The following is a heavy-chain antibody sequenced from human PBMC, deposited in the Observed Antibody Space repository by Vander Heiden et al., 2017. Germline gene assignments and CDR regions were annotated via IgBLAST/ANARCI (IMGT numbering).Heavy chain of an antibody. V-gene: IGHV3-9*01. CDR2: ILWDNSRI. CDR3: GKDMTPGGLDV. CDR1: GFTFNEHA. D-gene: IGHD3-10*01. Sequence: EVQLVESGVGLVQPGRSLRLSCEGSGFTFNEHAMHWVRQVPGKGLEWVSGILWDNSRIGYADSVKGRFTISRDNGKNSLYLQMNSLRPEDTALYYCGKDMTPGGLDVWGHGTTVTVSS. J-gene: IGHJ6*02.